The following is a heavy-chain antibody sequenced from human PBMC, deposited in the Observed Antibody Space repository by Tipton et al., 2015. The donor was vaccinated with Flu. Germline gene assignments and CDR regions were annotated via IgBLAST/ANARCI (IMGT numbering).Heavy chain of an antibody. CDR2: ISSSGTTI. CDR3: ARVDLFGSGWPTASDI. CDR1: GFTFSSHE. V-gene: IGHV3-48*03. Sequence: SLRLSCAASGFTFSSHEMNWVRQAPGKGLEWVSSISSSGTTIYYADSVKGRFTISRDNAKNSLYLQMNSLRAEDTAVYYCARVDLFGSGWPTASDIWGQGTMVTVSS. J-gene: IGHJ3*02. D-gene: IGHD6-19*01.